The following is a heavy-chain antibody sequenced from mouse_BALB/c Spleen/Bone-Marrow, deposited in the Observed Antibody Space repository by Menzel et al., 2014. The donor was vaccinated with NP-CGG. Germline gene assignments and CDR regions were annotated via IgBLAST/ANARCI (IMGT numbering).Heavy chain of an antibody. J-gene: IGHJ4*01. CDR2: ILPGSGST. CDR1: GYTFSSYW. Sequence: QVQLQQSGAELMKPGASVRISCKDTGYTFSSYWIEWVKQRPGHGLEWIGEILPGSGSTNYNEKFKGKATFTADTSSNTAYMQLSSLTSEDSAVYYCGNYYAMDYWGQGTSVTVSS. V-gene: IGHV1-9*01. CDR3: GNYYAMDY.